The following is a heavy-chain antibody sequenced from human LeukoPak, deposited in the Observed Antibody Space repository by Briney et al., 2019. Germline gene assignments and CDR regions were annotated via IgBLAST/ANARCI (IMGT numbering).Heavy chain of an antibody. V-gene: IGHV3-21*04. CDR3: AKVATVFIVVVPAALDY. Sequence: GGSLRLSCAASGFTFSSYSMNWVRQAPGKGLEWVSSISSSSIYIYYADSVKGRFTISRDDSKNTLYLQMNSLRAEDTAVYYCAKVATVFIVVVPAALDYWGQGTLVTVSS. J-gene: IGHJ4*02. D-gene: IGHD2-2*01. CDR2: ISSSSIYI. CDR1: GFTFSSYS.